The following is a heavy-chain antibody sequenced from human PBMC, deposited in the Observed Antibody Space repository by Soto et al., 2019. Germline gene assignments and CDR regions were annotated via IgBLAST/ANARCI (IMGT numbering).Heavy chain of an antibody. J-gene: IGHJ4*02. CDR2: IYYTGST. CDR3: ARTITMIRGWDY. CDR1: GGSISSSSNY. V-gene: IGHV4-39*01. Sequence: SETLSLTCTVSGGSISSSSNYWGWIRQPPGKGLEWIGSIYYTGSTYYNPSLKSRVTISVDTSKSQFSLKLSSVTAADTAVYYCARTITMIRGWDYWGQGTLVTVS. D-gene: IGHD3-10*01.